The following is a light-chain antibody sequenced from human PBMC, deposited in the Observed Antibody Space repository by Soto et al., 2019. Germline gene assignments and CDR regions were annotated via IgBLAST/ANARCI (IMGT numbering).Light chain of an antibody. V-gene: IGKV1-5*03. CDR3: QQYNDNWT. Sequence: DIQMTQSPSTLSASVGDRVTITCRASQSISSWLAWYQQKPGKAPRLLIYKASNLESGVPSRFSGSGSGTEFTLTISSLQPDDSVTYYCQQYNDNWTFGQGTKVE. J-gene: IGKJ1*01. CDR1: QSISSW. CDR2: KAS.